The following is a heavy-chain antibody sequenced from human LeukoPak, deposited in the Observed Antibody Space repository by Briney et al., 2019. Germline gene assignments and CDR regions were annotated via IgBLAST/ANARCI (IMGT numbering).Heavy chain of an antibody. V-gene: IGHV1-69*02. CDR2: ISPILGLA. J-gene: IGHJ6*03. Sequence: SVKVSCKASGGTFSSYTISWVRQAPGQGLEWMGRISPILGLANYAQKFPRRVTITAAKSTTTAYIELSSLISKATAVDDCSGLRPVRGVITYYYYYYMDVWGKGTTVTVSS. CDR1: GGTFSSYT. D-gene: IGHD3-10*02. CDR3: SGLRPVRGVITYYYYYYMDV.